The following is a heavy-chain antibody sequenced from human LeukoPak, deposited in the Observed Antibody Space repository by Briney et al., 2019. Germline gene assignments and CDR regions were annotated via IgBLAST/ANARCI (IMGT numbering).Heavy chain of an antibody. CDR1: GGSFSGYY. J-gene: IGHJ4*02. V-gene: IGHV4-34*01. Sequence: SETLSLTCAVYGGSFSGYYWSWIRQPPGKGLEWIGEINHSGSTNYNPSLMSRVTISVDTSKNQFALKLSSVTAADTAVYYCARRRVGATKSFDYWGQGTLVTVSS. CDR2: INHSGST. D-gene: IGHD1-26*01. CDR3: ARRRVGATKSFDY.